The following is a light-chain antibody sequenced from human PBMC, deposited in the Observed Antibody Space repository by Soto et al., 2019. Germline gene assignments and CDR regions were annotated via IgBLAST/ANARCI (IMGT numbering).Light chain of an antibody. J-gene: IGKJ4*01. CDR3: QQASSFPLS. Sequence: DIQLTQSPSSVSASVGDRVTITCRASQDISSDLAWYQHRPGKGPKFLIYAASTLQDGVPSRFSGTGSGTDFTLTITSLQPEDFANYFCQQASSFPLSFGGGTKVDMK. CDR1: QDISSD. CDR2: AAS. V-gene: IGKV1-12*01.